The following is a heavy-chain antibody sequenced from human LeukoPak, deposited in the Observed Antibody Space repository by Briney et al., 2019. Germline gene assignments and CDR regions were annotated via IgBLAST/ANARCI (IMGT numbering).Heavy chain of an antibody. Sequence: GGALRLSCVASGVTFSDYYMSWIRQAPGKGLEWVSYIGSTIYYAASVKGRFTISRDNAKTSLHLQMTSLRAEDTAVYYCPRDRGIVGTTGYYYMDGWGKGTPVTVSS. V-gene: IGHV3-11*04. CDR1: GVTFSDYY. D-gene: IGHD1-26*01. CDR2: IGSTI. J-gene: IGHJ6*03. CDR3: PRDRGIVGTTGYYYMDG.